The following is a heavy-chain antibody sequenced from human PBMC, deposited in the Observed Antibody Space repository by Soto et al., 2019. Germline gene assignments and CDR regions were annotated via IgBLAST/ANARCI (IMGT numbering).Heavy chain of an antibody. V-gene: IGHV3-66*01. CDR2: IYSGGST. D-gene: IGHD6-6*01. Sequence: EVQLVESGGGLVQPGGSLRLSCAASGFTVSSNYMSWVRQAPGKGLEWVSVIYSGGSTYYADSVKGRFTISRDNSKNTLYLQMNSLRAEDTAVYYCARTEGYSSSSGVYYYMDVWGKGTTVTVSS. CDR3: ARTEGYSSSSGVYYYMDV. CDR1: GFTVSSNY. J-gene: IGHJ6*03.